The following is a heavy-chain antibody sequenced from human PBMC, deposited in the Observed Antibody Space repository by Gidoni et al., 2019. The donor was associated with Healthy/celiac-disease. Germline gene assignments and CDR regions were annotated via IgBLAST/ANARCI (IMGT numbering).Heavy chain of an antibody. D-gene: IGHD3-10*01. CDR2: IWYDGSNK. CDR3: ARVGFGKGYYYYGMDV. CDR1: GVTFSSYG. V-gene: IGHV3-33*01. J-gene: IGHJ6*02. Sequence: QVQLVESGGGVGQPGRSLRLSCAASGVTFSSYGMHWVRQAPGKGLEWVAVIWYDGSNKYYAASVKGRFTISRDNSKNTLYLQMNSLRAEDTAVYYCARVGFGKGYYYYGMDVWGQGTTVTVSS.